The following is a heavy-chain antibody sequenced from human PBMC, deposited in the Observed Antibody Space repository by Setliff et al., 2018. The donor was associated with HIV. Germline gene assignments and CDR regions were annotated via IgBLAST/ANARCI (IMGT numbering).Heavy chain of an antibody. CDR1: GFTFSRYS. CDR2: ITADSKII. Sequence: PGGSLRLSCTASGFTFSRYSMNWVRQAPGKGLEWFAYITADSKIISYAESVKGRFTISRDNAKNSVYLQVNSLRAEDTAVYYCAREWAARYTDNWYEGGQDHYYYYMDVWGRGTTVTVSS. V-gene: IGHV3-48*01. D-gene: IGHD1-1*01. CDR3: AREWAARYTDNWYEGGQDHYYYYMDV. J-gene: IGHJ6*03.